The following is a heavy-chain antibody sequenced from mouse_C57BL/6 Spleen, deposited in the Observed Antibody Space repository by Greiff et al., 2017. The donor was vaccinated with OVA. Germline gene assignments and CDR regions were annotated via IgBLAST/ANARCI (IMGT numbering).Heavy chain of an antibody. CDR1: GYTFTSYW. V-gene: IGHV1-61*01. D-gene: IGHD1-1*01. CDR2: IYPSDSET. J-gene: IGHJ2*01. Sequence: QVQLQQPGAELVRPGSSVKLSCKASGYTFTSYWMAWVKQRPGQGLEWIGNIYPSDSETHYNQKFKDKATLTVDKSSSTAYMQLSSLTSEDSAVYYCARAYYGSSYFDYWGQGTTLTVSS. CDR3: ARAYYGSSYFDY.